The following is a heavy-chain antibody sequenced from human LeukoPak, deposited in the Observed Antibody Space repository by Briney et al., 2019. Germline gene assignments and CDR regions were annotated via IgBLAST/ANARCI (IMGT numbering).Heavy chain of an antibody. Sequence: ASVRVSCKASGYTFTSYYMHWVRQAPGQGLEWMGIINPSGGSTSYAQKFQGRVTVTRDMSTSTVYMELSSLRSEDTAVYSCARDLYGANSGAFDIWGQGTMVTVSS. CDR2: INPSGGST. J-gene: IGHJ3*02. V-gene: IGHV1-46*01. CDR3: ARDLYGANSGAFDI. D-gene: IGHD4-23*01. CDR1: GYTFTSYY.